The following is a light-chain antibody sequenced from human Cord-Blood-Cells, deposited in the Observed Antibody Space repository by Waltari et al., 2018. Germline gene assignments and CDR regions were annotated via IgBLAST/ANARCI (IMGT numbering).Light chain of an antibody. Sequence: DIQMTQSPSSLSASVGDRVTITCQASQDISNYVNWYQQKPGKAPKLLIYDASNLETGVPSRFSGSGSGTDFTFTISSLQPEDIATYYCQQYDNRLTFGGGTKVEIK. CDR1: QDISNY. J-gene: IGKJ4*01. V-gene: IGKV1-33*01. CDR2: DAS. CDR3: QQYDNRLT.